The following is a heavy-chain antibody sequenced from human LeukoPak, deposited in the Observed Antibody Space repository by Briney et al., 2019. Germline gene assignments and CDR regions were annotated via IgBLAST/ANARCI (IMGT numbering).Heavy chain of an antibody. CDR3: AIVGCSGSDYFTDY. V-gene: IGHV4-39*01. Sequence: SETLSLTCSVSGGSISRSRCYWGWSRQPPGKGLEWIGTIYNNGDTYYNPSLKSRLTISVDTSKNQFSPELTSVTAADTAVYYCAIVGCSGSDYFTDYWGQGTLVTVSS. CDR1: GGSISRSRCY. D-gene: IGHD5-12*01. CDR2: IYNNGDT. J-gene: IGHJ4*02.